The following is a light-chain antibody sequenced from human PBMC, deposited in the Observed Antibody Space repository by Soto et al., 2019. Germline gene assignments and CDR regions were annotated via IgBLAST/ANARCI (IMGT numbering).Light chain of an antibody. CDR2: EVS. J-gene: IGLJ3*02. V-gene: IGLV2-14*01. CDR3: SSYTARSTWV. Sequence: QSALTQPASVSWSPGQSITISCTGTSSDVGGYNYVSWYQQHPGTSPKLMIYEVSNRPSGVSNRFSGSKSGNTASLIISGLQAEDEGDYYCSSYTARSTWVFGGGTKVTVL. CDR1: SSDVGGYNY.